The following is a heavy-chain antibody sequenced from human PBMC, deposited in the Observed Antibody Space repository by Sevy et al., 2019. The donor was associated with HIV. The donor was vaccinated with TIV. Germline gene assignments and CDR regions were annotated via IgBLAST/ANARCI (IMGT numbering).Heavy chain of an antibody. D-gene: IGHD3-22*01. J-gene: IGHJ4*02. V-gene: IGHV1-18*01. CDR2: IRTYNDET. Sequence: ASVKVSCKTSGYTFINYPLNWVRQAPGQGLEWMGCIRTYNDETRYAQKFQGRATMTTDTSTSTAYMELRSLRSDDTAVYYCARDSDGSGHYYYEYFDSWGQGTLVTVSS. CDR1: GYTFINYP. CDR3: ARDSDGSGHYYYEYFDS.